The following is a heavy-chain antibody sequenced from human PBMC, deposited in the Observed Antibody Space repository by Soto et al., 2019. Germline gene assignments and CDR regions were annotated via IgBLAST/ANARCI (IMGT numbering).Heavy chain of an antibody. D-gene: IGHD2-15*01. Sequence: GGSLRLSCAASGFTFSSYDMHWVRQATGKGLEWVSAIGTAGDTYYPGSVKGRFTISRENAKNSLYLQMNSLRAGDTAVYYCARFSGAYCSGGSCYSNVDDAFDIWGQGTMVTVSS. CDR3: ARFSGAYCSGGSCYSNVDDAFDI. J-gene: IGHJ3*02. CDR1: GFTFSSYD. CDR2: IGTAGDT. V-gene: IGHV3-13*01.